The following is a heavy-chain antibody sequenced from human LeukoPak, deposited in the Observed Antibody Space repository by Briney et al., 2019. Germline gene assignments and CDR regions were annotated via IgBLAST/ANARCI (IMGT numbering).Heavy chain of an antibody. CDR3: ARGGRVVVAATTLISFDY. CDR2: INPNSGGT. V-gene: IGHV1-2*02. J-gene: IGHJ4*02. Sequence: ASVKVSCKASGYTFTGYYMHWVRQAPGQGLEWMGWINPNSGGTNYAQKFQGRVTMTRDTSISTAYMELSRLRTDDTAVYYCARGGRVVVAATTLISFDYWGQGTLVTVSS. CDR1: GYTFTGYY. D-gene: IGHD2-15*01.